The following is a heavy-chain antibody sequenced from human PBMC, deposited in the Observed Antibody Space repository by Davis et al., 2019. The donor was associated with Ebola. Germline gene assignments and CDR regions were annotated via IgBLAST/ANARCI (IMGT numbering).Heavy chain of an antibody. CDR2: ISPDGSQT. D-gene: IGHD6-13*01. CDR1: GFSFSRHW. J-gene: IGHJ6*02. Sequence: PGGSLRLSCAASGFSFSRHWMNWVRQPPGKGLEWVANISPDGSQTYSVDSVKGRFIVSRDNARSSMFLQMNGLRAEDTATYYCMSPWIATEETGPVWGQGTTVTVSS. CDR3: MSPWIATEETGPV. V-gene: IGHV3-7*01.